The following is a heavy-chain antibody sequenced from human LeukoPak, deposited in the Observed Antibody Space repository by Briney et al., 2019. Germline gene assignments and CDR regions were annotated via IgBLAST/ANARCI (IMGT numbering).Heavy chain of an antibody. V-gene: IGHV4-59*08. J-gene: IGHJ6*03. D-gene: IGHD3-10*01. CDR1: GGSISTYY. CDR2: IYYSWCILYSGST. CDR3: ARAYYGSGSYLDYYYMDV. Sequence: PSETLSLTCTVSGGSISTYYWSWIRQPPGKLLYLIGSIYYSWCILYSGSTNYNPSLKSRVTISVDTSKNQFSLKLSSVTAADTAVYYCARAYYGSGSYLDYYYMDVWGKGPRSPSP.